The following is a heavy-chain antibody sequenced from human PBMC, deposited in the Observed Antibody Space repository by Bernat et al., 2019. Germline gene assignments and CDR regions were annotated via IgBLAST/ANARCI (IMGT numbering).Heavy chain of an antibody. V-gene: IGHV3-7*01. D-gene: IGHD6-25*01. Sequence: VQLVESGGGVDQPGRSLRLSCAASGFTFSSYWMSWVRQAPGKGLEWVANIKQDGSEKYYVDSVKGRFTISRDNAKNSLYLQMNSLRAEDTAVYYCARDGEQQPLRFDPWGQGTLVTVSS. J-gene: IGHJ5*02. CDR1: GFTFSSYW. CDR3: ARDGEQQPLRFDP. CDR2: IKQDGSEK.